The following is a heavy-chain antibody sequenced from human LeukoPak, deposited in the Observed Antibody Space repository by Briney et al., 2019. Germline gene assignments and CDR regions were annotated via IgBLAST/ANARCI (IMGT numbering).Heavy chain of an antibody. Sequence: ASVKVSCKASGYTFTSYYIHWVRQVPGQGLGSMGWINPNGGGTNYAQKFQGRVTMTRDTSISTAYMELSRLGSDDTAVYYCARDSTLRPFDYWGQGTLVTVSS. CDR1: GYTFTSYY. CDR3: ARDSTLRPFDY. D-gene: IGHD3-16*01. CDR2: INPNGGGT. V-gene: IGHV1-2*02. J-gene: IGHJ4*02.